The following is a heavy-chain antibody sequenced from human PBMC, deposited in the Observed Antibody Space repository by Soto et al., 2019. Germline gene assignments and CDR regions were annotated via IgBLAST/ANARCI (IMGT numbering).Heavy chain of an antibody. D-gene: IGHD6-13*01. V-gene: IGHV5-10-1*01. CDR2: IDPSDSYT. Sequence: PGESLKISCKGSGYSFTSYWISWVRQMPGKGLEWMGRIDPSDSYTNYSPSFQGHVTISADKSISTAYLQWSSLKASDTAMYYCARGSSSWKKSPWWFDPWGQGTLVTVSS. CDR3: ARGSSSWKKSPWWFDP. CDR1: GYSFTSYW. J-gene: IGHJ5*02.